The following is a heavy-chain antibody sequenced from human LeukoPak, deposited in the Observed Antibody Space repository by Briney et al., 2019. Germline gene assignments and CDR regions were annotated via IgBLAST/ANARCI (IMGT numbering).Heavy chain of an antibody. J-gene: IGHJ2*01. Sequence: PGGSLRLSCAVSGFTFDDYAMHWVRQAPGKGLEWVSLISWDGGSTYYADSVKGRFTISRDNSKNSLYLQMNSLRTEDSALYYCAKDDRYSSSWYDWYFDLWGRGTLVTVSS. CDR2: ISWDGGST. V-gene: IGHV3-43*01. D-gene: IGHD6-13*01. CDR1: GFTFDDYA. CDR3: AKDDRYSSSWYDWYFDL.